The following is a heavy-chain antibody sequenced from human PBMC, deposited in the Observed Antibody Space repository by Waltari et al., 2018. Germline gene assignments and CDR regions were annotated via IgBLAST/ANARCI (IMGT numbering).Heavy chain of an antibody. D-gene: IGHD5-18*01. CDR2: IVVGSGNT. CDR1: GFTFSSSV. Sequence: QMQLVQSGPEVKKPGTSVKVSCKASGFTFSSSVVQWVRQARGQRLEWIGWIVVGSGNTNYAQKFQERVTITRDMSTSTAYMELSSLRSEDTAVYYCAAAAYSYVEGNYFDYWGQGTLVTVSS. CDR3: AAAAYSYVEGNYFDY. J-gene: IGHJ4*02. V-gene: IGHV1-58*01.